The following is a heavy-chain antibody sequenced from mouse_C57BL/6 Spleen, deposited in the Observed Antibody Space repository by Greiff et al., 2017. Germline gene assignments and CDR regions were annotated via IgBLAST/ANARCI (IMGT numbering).Heavy chain of an antibody. CDR1: GFTFSDYG. V-gene: IGHV5-17*01. D-gene: IGHD1-1*01. CDR2: ISSGSSTI. Sequence: EVKLVESGGGLVKPGGSLKLSCAASGFTFSDYGMHWVRQAPEKGLEWVAYISSGSSTIYYADTVKGRFTISRDTAKNTLFLQMTSLRSEDTAMYYCARRHYGSAYYYAMDYWGQGTSVTVSS. CDR3: ARRHYGSAYYYAMDY. J-gene: IGHJ4*01.